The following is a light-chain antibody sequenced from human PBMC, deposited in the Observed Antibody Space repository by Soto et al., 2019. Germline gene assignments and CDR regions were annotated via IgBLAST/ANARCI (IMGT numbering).Light chain of an antibody. CDR1: QSVSSN. J-gene: IGKJ1*01. CDR3: QQYNNWPKT. Sequence: EIVVTQSATTLSVSPGERTTPPRRASQSVSSNLAWYQQKPGQAPRLLIYGASTRATGIPARFSGSGSGTEFTLTISSLQSEDFAVYFCQQYNNWPKTFGQGTKVDIK. CDR2: GAS. V-gene: IGKV3-15*01.